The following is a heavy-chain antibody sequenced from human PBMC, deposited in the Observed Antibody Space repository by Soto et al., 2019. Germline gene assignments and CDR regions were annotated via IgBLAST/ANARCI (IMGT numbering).Heavy chain of an antibody. V-gene: IGHV3-11*01. Sequence: GGSLRLSCAASGFTFSDYYMSWIRQAPGKGLEWVSYISSSGSTIYYADSVKGRFTISRDNAKNSLYLQMNSLRAEDTAVYYCARGGNMAGIAVAGTKKQSWWFDYWGQGTLVTVSS. CDR3: ARGGNMAGIAVAGTKKQSWWFDY. J-gene: IGHJ4*02. D-gene: IGHD6-19*01. CDR1: GFTFSDYY. CDR2: ISSSGSTI.